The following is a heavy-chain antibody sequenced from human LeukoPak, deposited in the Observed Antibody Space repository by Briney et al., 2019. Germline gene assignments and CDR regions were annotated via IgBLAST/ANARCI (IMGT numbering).Heavy chain of an antibody. D-gene: IGHD6-19*01. J-gene: IGHJ4*02. CDR1: GFTFSYYG. V-gene: IGHV3-30*02. Sequence: GGSLRLSCAASGFTFSYYGMHWVRQAPGKGLEWVAFIRYDGSDKYYADFVKGRSTISRDNSENTLYLQMNSLRPEDTAVYYCAKSIAVAGLAGGRTFDYWGQGTLVTVSS. CDR3: AKSIAVAGLAGGRTFDY. CDR2: IRYDGSDK.